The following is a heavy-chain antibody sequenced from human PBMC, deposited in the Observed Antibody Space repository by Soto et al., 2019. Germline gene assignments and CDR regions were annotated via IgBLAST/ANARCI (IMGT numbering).Heavy chain of an antibody. CDR1: GFTFSNYA. Sequence: QVQLVESGGGVVQPGRSLRLSCAASGFTFSNYAMHWVRQAPGKGLEWVTFISYDGSNKNYADSVKGRFTISRDNSKNTLYLQMNSLRPEETAVYYCAREEGGGGWSVFDYWGQGTLVTVSS. CDR3: AREEGGGGWSVFDY. J-gene: IGHJ4*02. V-gene: IGHV3-30-3*01. CDR2: ISYDGSNK. D-gene: IGHD6-19*01.